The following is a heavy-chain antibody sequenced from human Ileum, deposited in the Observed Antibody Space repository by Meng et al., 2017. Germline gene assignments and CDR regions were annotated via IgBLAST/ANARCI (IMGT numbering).Heavy chain of an antibody. D-gene: IGHD2-15*01. CDR3: ARDCSGGGCFDP. J-gene: IGHJ5*02. V-gene: IGHV1-69*10. CDR1: GVAFSSSA. Sequence: QVQLVQSGAEVKYPGSSVTVSCKASGVAFSSSAIGWLRQAPGRGLEWMGGIIPILNASTYAQNFKGRVTLSADMATTTVYMELSSLTSDDTAVYFCARDCSGGGCFDPWGQGTLVTVYS. CDR2: IIPILNAS.